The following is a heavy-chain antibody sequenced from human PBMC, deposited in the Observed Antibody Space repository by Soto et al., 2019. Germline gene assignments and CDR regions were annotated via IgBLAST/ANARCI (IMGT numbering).Heavy chain of an antibody. V-gene: IGHV1-18*01. CDR2: ISAYNGNT. CDR3: ARDRCTNGVCYVRWFDP. Sequence: ASVKVSCKASGYTFTSYGISWGRQAPGQGLEWMGWISAYNGNTNYAQKLQGRVTMTTDTSTSTAYMELRSLRSDDTAVYYCARDRCTNGVCYVRWFDPWGQGTLVTVSS. J-gene: IGHJ5*02. CDR1: GYTFTSYG. D-gene: IGHD2-8*01.